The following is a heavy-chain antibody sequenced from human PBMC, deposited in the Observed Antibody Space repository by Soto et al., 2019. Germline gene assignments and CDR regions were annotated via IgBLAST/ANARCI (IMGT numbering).Heavy chain of an antibody. CDR1: GFTFSSYA. J-gene: IGHJ3*02. V-gene: IGHV3-23*01. CDR3: AKPNSGSYSAFDI. CDR2: ISDSGGST. Sequence: GGSLRLSCAASGFTFSSYAMSWVRQAPGKGLEWVSAISDSGGSTYYADSVKGRFTISRDNSKNTLYLQMNSLRAEDTAVYYCAKPNSGSYSAFDIWGQGTMVTVSS. D-gene: IGHD1-26*01.